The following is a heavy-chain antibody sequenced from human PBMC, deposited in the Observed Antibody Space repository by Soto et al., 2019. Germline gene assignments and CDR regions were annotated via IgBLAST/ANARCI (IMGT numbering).Heavy chain of an antibody. J-gene: IGHJ5*02. CDR2: IIPIFGTA. CDR3: ARGYCSGASCYSDWFDP. Sequence: QVQLVQSGAEVKKPGSSVKVSCKASGGTFSSYAISWVRQAPGQGLEWMGGIIPIFGTANYAQKFQGRVTITADKSTSTAYMELSSLRSEDTAVYYCARGYCSGASCYSDWFDPWGQGTLVTVSS. CDR1: GGTFSSYA. V-gene: IGHV1-69*06. D-gene: IGHD2-15*01.